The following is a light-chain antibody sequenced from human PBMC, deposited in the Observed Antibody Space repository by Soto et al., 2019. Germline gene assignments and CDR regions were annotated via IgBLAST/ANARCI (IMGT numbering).Light chain of an antibody. CDR2: GTS. V-gene: IGKV3-20*01. CDR1: QTIDTN. J-gene: IGKJ3*01. CDR3: KQYGRSPFN. Sequence: EIVMTQSPGTLSVSPGERATLSCRASQTIDTNLAWYQQKPGQAPRLLIFGTSTRATGIPDKFIGSGSGTDFTLTIRRLEPEDFAVYYCKQYGRSPFNFGPGTKVDIQ.